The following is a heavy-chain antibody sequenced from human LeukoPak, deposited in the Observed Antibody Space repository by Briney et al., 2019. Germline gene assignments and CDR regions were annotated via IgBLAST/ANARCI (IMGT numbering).Heavy chain of an antibody. CDR1: GFTFSSYG. Sequence: QAGGSLILSCAASGFTFSSYGMHWVRQAPGKGLEWVAVIWYDGSNKYYADSVKGRFTISRVNSKNTLYLQMNSLRAEDTAVYYCARDLGGYNPRVAFDYWGQGTLVTVSS. D-gene: IGHD5-24*01. V-gene: IGHV3-33*01. J-gene: IGHJ4*02. CDR3: ARDLGGYNPRVAFDY. CDR2: IWYDGSNK.